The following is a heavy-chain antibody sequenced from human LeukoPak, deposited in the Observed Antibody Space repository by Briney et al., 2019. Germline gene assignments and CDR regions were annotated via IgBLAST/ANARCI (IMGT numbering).Heavy chain of an antibody. V-gene: IGHV3-21*01. CDR2: LSNSISYI. J-gene: IGHJ4*02. D-gene: IGHD6-13*01. Sequence: GRTLRLSCAFSGFTFRRYSMNWVPEAPGKGLEGGTYLSNSISYIYYTDSVKARFTISIANAKNPLYLQMNSLRAEHTAVYYYARDTNMPDIAAAGNHFDYWGEGSLVTASS. CDR1: GFTFRRYS. CDR3: ARDTNMPDIAAAGNHFDY.